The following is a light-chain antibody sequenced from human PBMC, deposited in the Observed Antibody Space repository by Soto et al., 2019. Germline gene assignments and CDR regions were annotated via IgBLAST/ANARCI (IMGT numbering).Light chain of an antibody. CDR3: QQDNNWPPLT. V-gene: IGKV3-15*01. J-gene: IGKJ4*01. Sequence: IVMTQSPATLSVSPGERATLSCRASQSVSSSYLAWYQQKPGQAPRLLIYGASTRATGIPARFSGSGSGTEFTLTINSLQSEDFAVYYCQQDNNWPPLTFGGGTKVDIK. CDR1: QSVSSSY. CDR2: GAS.